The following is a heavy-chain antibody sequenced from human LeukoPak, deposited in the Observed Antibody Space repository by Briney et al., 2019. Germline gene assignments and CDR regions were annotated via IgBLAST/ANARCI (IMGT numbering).Heavy chain of an antibody. V-gene: IGHV1-18*01. CDR1: GYTFTSYG. D-gene: IGHD2-2*01. CDR3: ARAKELGSQLLSDWRQPENWFDP. J-gene: IGHJ5*02. CDR2: ISAYNGNT. Sequence: GASVKVSCKASGYTFTSYGISWVRQAPGQGLEWMGWISAYNGNTNYAQKLQGRVTMTTDTSTSTAYMELRSLRSDDTAVHYCARAKELGSQLLSDWRQPENWFDPWGQGTLVTVSS.